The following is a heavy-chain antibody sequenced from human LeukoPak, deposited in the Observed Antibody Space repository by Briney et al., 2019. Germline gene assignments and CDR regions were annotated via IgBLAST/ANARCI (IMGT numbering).Heavy chain of an antibody. V-gene: IGHV4-59*01. CDR1: GGSIIGYY. Sequence: PSETLSLTCTVSGGSIIGYYWSWIRQSPGKGLEWIGYVYDDESTTYNPSLKSRVTISLDTSKNQFSLKLRSVTAADTAVYYCARGHHFWSGYYFDYWGQGTLVTVSS. D-gene: IGHD3-3*02. CDR3: ARGHHFWSGYYFDY. J-gene: IGHJ4*02. CDR2: VYDDEST.